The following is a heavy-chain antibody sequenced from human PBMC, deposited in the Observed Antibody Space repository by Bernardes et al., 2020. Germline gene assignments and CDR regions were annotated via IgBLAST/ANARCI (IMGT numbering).Heavy chain of an antibody. D-gene: IGHD2-15*01. Sequence: GGSLRLSCAASGFTFGTFSVIWVRQAAGKGLAWVSTITGSGVATWNADSVKGRFTVSRDNSKNTLYLQMNSLRSEDTAVYYCARGLGTVVTNWGQGTLVTVSS. CDR3: ARGLGTVVTN. V-gene: IGHV3-23*01. CDR1: GFTFGTFS. J-gene: IGHJ4*02. CDR2: ITGSGVAT.